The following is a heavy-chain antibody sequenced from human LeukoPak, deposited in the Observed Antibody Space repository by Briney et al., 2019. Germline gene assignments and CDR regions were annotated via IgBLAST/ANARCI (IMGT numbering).Heavy chain of an antibody. D-gene: IGHD1-26*01. V-gene: IGHV3-30*02. CDR1: GFTFSSYG. CDR3: AKRRGSGSYVPFDY. CDR2: IRYDGSNK. J-gene: IGHJ4*02. Sequence: GGSLRLSCAASGFTFSSYGMHWLRQAPGKGLEWVAFIRYDGSNKYYADSVKGRFTISRDNSKNTLYLQMNSLRAEDTAVYYCAKRRGSGSYVPFDYWGQGTLVTVSS.